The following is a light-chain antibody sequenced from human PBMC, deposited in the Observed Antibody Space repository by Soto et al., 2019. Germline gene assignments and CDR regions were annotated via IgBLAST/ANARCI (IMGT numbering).Light chain of an antibody. V-gene: IGKV3-20*01. Sequence: ILLTQSPVTLSLSPGERVALSCIASQSVSSNYVAWYQQKPGQAPRLLISGASNRATGTPDRFRGSGSGTDFTLTITRLEPEDFAVYYCHQYGSAPWTFGQGTKVAIK. CDR1: QSVSSNY. CDR3: HQYGSAPWT. CDR2: GAS. J-gene: IGKJ1*01.